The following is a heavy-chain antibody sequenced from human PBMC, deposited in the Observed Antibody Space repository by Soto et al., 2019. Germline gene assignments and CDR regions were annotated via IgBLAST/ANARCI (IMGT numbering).Heavy chain of an antibody. V-gene: IGHV3-9*01. D-gene: IGHD6-19*01. Sequence: EVQLVESGGGLVQPGRSLRLSCAASGFTFDDYAMHWVRQAPGKGLEWVSGISWNSGSIGYADSVKGRFTISRDNAKNSPYLQMNTLRAEDTALYHCAKEVAVAGGFDYCAHGTLVTVSS. J-gene: IGHJ4*03. CDR1: GFTFDDYA. CDR3: AKEVAVAGGFDY. CDR2: ISWNSGSI.